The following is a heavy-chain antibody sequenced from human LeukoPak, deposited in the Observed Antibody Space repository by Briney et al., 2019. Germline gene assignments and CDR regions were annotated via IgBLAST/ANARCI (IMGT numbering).Heavy chain of an antibody. CDR3: LSAEYLETSRPSGY. CDR2: IYSGGST. V-gene: IGHV3-66*01. CDR1: VFTFCNNY. Sequence: HPGGSLRVSCADTVFTFCNNYISLDRQAPGKGLEWVSVIYSGGSTYYADSAKGRFTISRDNSKNTLYLQMNSLRAEDTAVYYRLSAEYLETSRPSGYCGQGTLVIVSS. D-gene: IGHD2/OR15-2a*01. J-gene: IGHJ4*02.